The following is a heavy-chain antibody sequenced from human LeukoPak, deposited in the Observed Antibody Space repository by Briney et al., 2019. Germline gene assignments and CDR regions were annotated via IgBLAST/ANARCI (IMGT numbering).Heavy chain of an antibody. CDR3: ARGDSSGWYSGVFWFDP. CDR2: IIVYNGNT. D-gene: IGHD6-19*01. CDR1: GYTFTIYG. Sequence: GASVTVSCKSSGYTFTIYGISWVRQAPGQGLEWMGWIIVYNGNTNYAQKLQGRVTMTTDTSTSTAYMELRSRRSDDTAVYYCARGDSSGWYSGVFWFDPWGQGTLVTVSS. V-gene: IGHV1-18*01. J-gene: IGHJ5*02.